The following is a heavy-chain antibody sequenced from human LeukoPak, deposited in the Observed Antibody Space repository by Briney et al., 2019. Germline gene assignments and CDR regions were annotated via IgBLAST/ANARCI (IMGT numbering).Heavy chain of an antibody. D-gene: IGHD3-3*01. J-gene: IGHJ4*02. CDR1: GFTFSSYE. Sequence: PGGSLRLSCAASGFTFSSYEMNWVRQAPGKGLEWASYISSSGSTMYYADSVKGRFTISRDNAKNSLYLQMNSLRAEDTAVYYCARVGVSAFITTDYWGQGTLVTVSS. CDR3: ARVGVSAFITTDY. CDR2: ISSSGSTM. V-gene: IGHV3-48*03.